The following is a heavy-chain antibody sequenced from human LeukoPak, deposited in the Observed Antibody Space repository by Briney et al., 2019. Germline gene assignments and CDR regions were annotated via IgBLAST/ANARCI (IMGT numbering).Heavy chain of an antibody. Sequence: PGGSLRLSCAASGFTVSSNYMSWVRQAPGKGLEWASAISGSGGSTYYADSVKGRFTISRDNSKNTLYLQMNSLRAEDTAVYYCAKDDSSSWYVGGYYYYGMDVWGQGTTVTVSS. CDR1: GFTVSSNY. D-gene: IGHD6-13*01. V-gene: IGHV3-23*01. CDR2: ISGSGGST. CDR3: AKDDSSSWYVGGYYYYGMDV. J-gene: IGHJ6*02.